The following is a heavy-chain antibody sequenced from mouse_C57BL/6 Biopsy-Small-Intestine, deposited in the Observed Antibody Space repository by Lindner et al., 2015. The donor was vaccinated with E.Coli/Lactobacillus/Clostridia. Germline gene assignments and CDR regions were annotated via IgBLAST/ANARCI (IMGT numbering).Heavy chain of an antibody. J-gene: IGHJ4*01. V-gene: IGHV5-17*01. Sequence: VQLQEVWGGLVKPGGSLKLSCAASGFTFSDYGMHWVRQAPEKGLERIAYISSGSSTIYYADTVKGRFTISRDSAKNTLFLQMTSLRSEDTAIYFCARPYYYAMDYWGQGTSVTVSS. CDR1: GFTFSDYG. CDR3: ARPYYYAMDY. CDR2: ISSGSSTI.